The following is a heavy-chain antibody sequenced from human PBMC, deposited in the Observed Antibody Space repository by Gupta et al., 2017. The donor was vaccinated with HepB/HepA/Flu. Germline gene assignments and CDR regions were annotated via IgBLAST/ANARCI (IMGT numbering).Heavy chain of an antibody. CDR1: GYIFTNFY. J-gene: IGHJ4*02. CDR2: INPSGGTT. D-gene: IGHD5-12*01. CDR3: ARVYSDYPYFFDY. Sequence: QVQLVQSGAEVKKPGASVKVSCKASGYIFTNFYMHWVRQAPGQGLEWMGIINPSGGTTSYAQKFQGRVTMTRDTSTRTVYMELSSLRSEDTAVYYCARVYSDYPYFFDYWGQGTLVTVSS. V-gene: IGHV1-46*01.